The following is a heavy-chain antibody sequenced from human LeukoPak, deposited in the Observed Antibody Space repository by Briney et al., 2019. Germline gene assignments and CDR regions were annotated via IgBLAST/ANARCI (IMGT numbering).Heavy chain of an antibody. Sequence: GESLKISCKGSGYSFTNYWIGWVRQMPGKGLEWMGIIYPGDFDTKYSPSFRGQVTISADKSISTAYLQWSSLKASDTAMYYCARAPRRVTAAGTLSLAFDPWGQGTLVTVSS. V-gene: IGHV5-51*01. CDR3: ARAPRRVTAAGTLSLAFDP. D-gene: IGHD6-13*01. CDR1: GYSFTNYW. CDR2: IYPGDFDT. J-gene: IGHJ5*02.